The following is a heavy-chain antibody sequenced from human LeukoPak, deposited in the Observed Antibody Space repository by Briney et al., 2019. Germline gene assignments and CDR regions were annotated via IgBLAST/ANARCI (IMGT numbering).Heavy chain of an antibody. CDR3: ARDLDFGGYSNFDY. D-gene: IGHD3-22*01. CDR1: GFTFSSYW. CDR2: IKTGGSSI. Sequence: GGSLRLSCAASGFTFSSYWMHWVRQAPGKGLVWVSRIKTGGSSIMYADFVKGRFTISRDNAKSTLYLQMNSLRADDTAVYYCARDLDFGGYSNFDYWGQGTLVTVSS. V-gene: IGHV3-74*03. J-gene: IGHJ4*02.